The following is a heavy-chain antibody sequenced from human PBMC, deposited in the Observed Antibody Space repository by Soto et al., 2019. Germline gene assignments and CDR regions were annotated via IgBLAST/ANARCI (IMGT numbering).Heavy chain of an antibody. J-gene: IGHJ5*02. Sequence: ASETLSLTCTVSGGSISSGDYYWSWIRQPPGKGLECIGYIYYSGSTYYNPSLKSRVTISVDTSKNQFSLKLSSVTAADAAVYYCARVGIQRWLPSGWFDPWGQGTLVTVSS. D-gene: IGHD5-18*01. V-gene: IGHV4-30-4*01. CDR1: GGSISSGDYY. CDR3: ARVGIQRWLPSGWFDP. CDR2: IYYSGST.